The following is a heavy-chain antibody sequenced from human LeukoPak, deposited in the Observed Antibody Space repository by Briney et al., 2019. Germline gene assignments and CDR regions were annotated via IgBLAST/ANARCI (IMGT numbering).Heavy chain of an antibody. Sequence: PSETLSLTCAVYGGSSSGYYWSWIRQPPGKGLEWIGEINHSGSTNYNPSLKSRVTISVDTSKNQFSLKLSSVTAADTAVYYSARGYYYGSGITYNWFDPWGQGTLVTVSS. J-gene: IGHJ5*02. V-gene: IGHV4-34*01. D-gene: IGHD3-10*01. CDR3: ARGYYYGSGITYNWFDP. CDR2: INHSGST. CDR1: GGSSSGYY.